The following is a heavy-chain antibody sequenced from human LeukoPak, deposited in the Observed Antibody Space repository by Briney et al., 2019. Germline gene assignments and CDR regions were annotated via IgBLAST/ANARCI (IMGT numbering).Heavy chain of an antibody. V-gene: IGHV4-39*01. CDR3: ARHSKAEQWLARSNPDY. CDR1: GGSISSSSYY. J-gene: IGHJ4*02. Sequence: KPSETLSLTCIVSGGSISSSSYYWGWIRQPPGKGLEWIGSIYYSGSTYYNPSLKSRVTISVDTSKNQFSLKLSSVTAADTAVYYCARHSKAEQWLARSNPDYWGQGTLVTVSS. CDR2: IYYSGST. D-gene: IGHD6-19*01.